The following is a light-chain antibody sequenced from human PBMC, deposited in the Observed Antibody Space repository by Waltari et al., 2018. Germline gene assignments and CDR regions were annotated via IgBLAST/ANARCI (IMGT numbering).Light chain of an antibody. CDR3: MQATHSPVT. Sequence: DAVMTQSPLSLPVTLGQPASSSCSSSQSLEHSDGNTYLNWFQQCPGQPPRRLNYKVSSRASGVPERCSGSGSGTDFTLKISSVEAEDVAAYYCMQATHSPVTFGEGTKVEIK. CDR1: QSLEHSDGNTY. CDR2: KVS. V-gene: IGKV2-30*02. J-gene: IGKJ1*01.